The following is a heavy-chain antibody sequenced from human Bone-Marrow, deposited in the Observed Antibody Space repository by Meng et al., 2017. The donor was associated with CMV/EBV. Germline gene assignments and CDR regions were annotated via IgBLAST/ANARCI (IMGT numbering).Heavy chain of an antibody. V-gene: IGHV3-74*01. D-gene: IGHD6-13*01. CDR2: INSDGSST. CDR1: GFTFSSYW. Sequence: GGSLRLSCAASGFTFSSYWMHWVRQAPGKGLVWVSRINSDGSSTSYADSVKGRFTISRDNSKNTLYLQMNSLRAEDTAVYYCARDSASWAAAALPDYYYYGMDVWGQGTTVTVSS. J-gene: IGHJ6*02. CDR3: ARDSASWAAAALPDYYYYGMDV.